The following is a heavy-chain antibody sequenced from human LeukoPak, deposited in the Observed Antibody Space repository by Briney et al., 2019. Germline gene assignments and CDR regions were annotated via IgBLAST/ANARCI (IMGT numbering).Heavy chain of an antibody. CDR3: ARSVWYSSSSPIFAYYFDS. D-gene: IGHD6-6*01. J-gene: IGHJ4*02. V-gene: IGHV1-2*02. CDR1: GYTFTGYY. CDR2: INPNSGGT. Sequence: ASVKVSCKASGYTFTGYYLHWVRQAPGQGLEWMGWINPNSGGTNYAQNFQGRVTMTRDTSKSQFSLKLSSVTAADTAVYYCARSVWYSSSSPIFAYYFDSWGQGTLVTVSS.